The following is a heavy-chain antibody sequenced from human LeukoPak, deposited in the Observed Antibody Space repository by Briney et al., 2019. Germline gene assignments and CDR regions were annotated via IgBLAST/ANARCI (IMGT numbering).Heavy chain of an antibody. D-gene: IGHD2-2*01. V-gene: IGHV3-30-3*01. Sequence: GRSLRLSCAASGFTFSSYAMHWVRQAPGKGLEWVAVISYDESSKYYADSVKGRFTISRDNSRNTLYLQMNSLTADDTAVYYCARGTIDVPRPYFFDYWGQGTLVAVSS. CDR2: ISYDESSK. J-gene: IGHJ4*02. CDR1: GFTFSSYA. CDR3: ARGTIDVPRPYFFDY.